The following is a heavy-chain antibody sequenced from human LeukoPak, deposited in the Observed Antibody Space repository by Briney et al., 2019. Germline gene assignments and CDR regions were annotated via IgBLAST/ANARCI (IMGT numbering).Heavy chain of an antibody. D-gene: IGHD1-26*01. CDR2: INPNSGGT. V-gene: IGHV1-2*02. CDR3: ARGDGSYLL. Sequence: ASVKVSCKASGYTFTGYYIHWVRQAPGQGLEWMGWINPNSGGTNYGQNFQGGVIMTRDTSISTAYMELSSLRSDDTAVYYCARGDGSYLLWGQGTLVTVSS. CDR1: GYTFTGYY. J-gene: IGHJ4*02.